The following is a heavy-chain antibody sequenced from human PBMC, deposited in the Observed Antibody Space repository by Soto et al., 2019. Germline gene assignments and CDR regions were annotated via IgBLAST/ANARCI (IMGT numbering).Heavy chain of an antibody. Sequence: ASVKVSCKASGYTFTSYAMHWVRQAPGQRLEWMGWINAGNGNTKYSQKFQGRVTITRDTSGSTAYMELSSLRSEDTSVYYGARELTTRGLYYYYGRDVWCQGTTVTVSS. CDR1: GYTFTSYA. V-gene: IGHV1-3*01. CDR3: ARELTTRGLYYYYGRDV. CDR2: INAGNGNT. D-gene: IGHD1-1*01. J-gene: IGHJ6*02.